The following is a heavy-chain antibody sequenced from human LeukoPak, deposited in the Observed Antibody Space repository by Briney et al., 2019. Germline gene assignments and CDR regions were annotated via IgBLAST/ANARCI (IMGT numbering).Heavy chain of an antibody. CDR2: IYTSGST. V-gene: IGHV4-4*07. J-gene: IGHJ4*02. CDR1: GGSISSYY. CDR3: ARSAKGIAVAGREFDY. D-gene: IGHD6-19*01. Sequence: SETLSLTCTVSGGSISSYYWSWIRQPAGKGLEWIGRIYTSGSTNYNPSLKSRVTMPVDTSKNQFSLKLSSVAAADTAVYYCARSAKGIAVAGREFDYWGQGTLVTVSS.